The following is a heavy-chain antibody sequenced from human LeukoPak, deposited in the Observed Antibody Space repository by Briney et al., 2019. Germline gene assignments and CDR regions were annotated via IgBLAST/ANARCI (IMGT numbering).Heavy chain of an antibody. V-gene: IGHV3-48*04. CDR3: AREYSSSSGKAFDI. Sequence: GGSLRLSCAASGFTFSSYSMNWVRQAPGKGLEWVSYISSSSSTKYYADSEKGRFTISRDNAKNSLYLQMNSLRAEDTAVYYCAREYSSSSGKAFDIWGQGTMVTVSS. D-gene: IGHD6-6*01. CDR2: ISSSSSTK. J-gene: IGHJ3*02. CDR1: GFTFSSYS.